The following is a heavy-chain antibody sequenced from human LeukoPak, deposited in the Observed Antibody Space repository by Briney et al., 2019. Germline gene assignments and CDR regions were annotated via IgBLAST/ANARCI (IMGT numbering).Heavy chain of an antibody. V-gene: IGHV4-59*08. CDR2: IYYSGST. J-gene: IGHJ4*02. CDR1: GGSFSGYY. Sequence: SETLSLTCAVYGGSFSGYYWSWIRQPPGKGLEWIGYIYYSGSTNYNPSLKSRVTISVDTSKNQFSLKLSSVTAADTAVYYCAMAQGPPGFFDYWGQGTLVTVSS. CDR3: AMAQGPPGFFDY. D-gene: IGHD3-3*01.